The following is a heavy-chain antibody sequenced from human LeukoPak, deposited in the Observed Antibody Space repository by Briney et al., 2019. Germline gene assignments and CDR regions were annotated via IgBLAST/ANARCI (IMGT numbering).Heavy chain of an antibody. CDR1: GDSVSSNSAA. Sequence: SQTLSLTCAISGDSVSSNSAAWNWIRQSPSRGLEWLGRTYYRSKWYNDYAVSVKSRITINPDTSKNQFSLQLNSVTAADTAVYYCARVKPRGYSGYAGFDYWGQGTLVTVSS. J-gene: IGHJ4*02. D-gene: IGHD5-12*01. CDR2: TYYRSKWYN. V-gene: IGHV6-1*01. CDR3: ARVKPRGYSGYAGFDY.